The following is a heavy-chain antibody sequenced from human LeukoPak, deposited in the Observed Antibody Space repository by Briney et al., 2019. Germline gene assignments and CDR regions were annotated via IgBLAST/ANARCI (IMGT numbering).Heavy chain of an antibody. J-gene: IGHJ4*02. CDR1: GFTFGTHS. D-gene: IGHD3-10*01. CDR3: AKDQGSGSENYSWGYFDY. CDR2: ISSDDTA. Sequence: GGSLRLSCLASGFTFGTHSMSWVRQGPGKALEWLSAISSDDTAYYADSVKGRFIVSRDNSKNTVYLQMTSLRAEDTAVYYCAKDQGSGSENYSWGYFDYWGQGTLVTVSS. V-gene: IGHV3-23*01.